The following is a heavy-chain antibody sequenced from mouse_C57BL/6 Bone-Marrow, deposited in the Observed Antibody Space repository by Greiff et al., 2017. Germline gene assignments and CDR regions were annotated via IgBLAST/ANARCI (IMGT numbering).Heavy chain of an antibody. V-gene: IGHV1-19*01. CDR1: GYTFTDYY. J-gene: IGHJ1*03. Sequence: EVQLQQSGPVLVKPGASVKMSCKASGYTFTDYYMNWVKQSHGKSLEWLGVINPYNGGTSYNQKFTGKATLTVDKYSRTAYMQLNSLPSTDSAISSFARITTVVTDWYFDVWGTGTTVTVSS. CDR2: INPYNGGT. CDR3: ARITTVVTDWYFDV. D-gene: IGHD1-1*01.